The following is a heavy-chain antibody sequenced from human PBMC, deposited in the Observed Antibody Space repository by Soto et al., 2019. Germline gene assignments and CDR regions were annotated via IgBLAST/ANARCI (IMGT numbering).Heavy chain of an antibody. CDR3: ARVRDYDSSGYYAVSWFDP. J-gene: IGHJ5*02. Sequence: SETLSLTCTVSGGSISSYYWSWIRQPAGKGLEWIGRMYTSGSTNYNPSFKSRVTMSVDTSKNKFSLKLRSVTAADTAVYYCARVRDYDSSGYYAVSWFDPWGQGTLVTVSS. CDR1: GGSISSYY. D-gene: IGHD3-22*01. V-gene: IGHV4-4*07. CDR2: MYTSGST.